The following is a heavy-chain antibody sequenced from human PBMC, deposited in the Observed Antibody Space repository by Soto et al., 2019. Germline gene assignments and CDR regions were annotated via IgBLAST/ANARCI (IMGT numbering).Heavy chain of an antibody. CDR3: TTLTQLERGYYYYHGMDV. D-gene: IGHD1-1*01. CDR2: IKSKTDGGTT. V-gene: IGHV3-15*07. Sequence: PGGSLRLSCAASGFTFSNAWMNWVREAPGKGLEWVGRIKSKTDGGTTDYAAPVKGRFTISRDDSKNTLYLQMSSLKTEDTAVYYRTTLTQLERGYYYYHGMDVWGQGTTVTVSS. CDR1: GFTFSNAW. J-gene: IGHJ6*02.